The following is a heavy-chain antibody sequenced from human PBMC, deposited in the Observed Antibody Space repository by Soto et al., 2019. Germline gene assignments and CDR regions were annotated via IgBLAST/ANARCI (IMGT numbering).Heavy chain of an antibody. CDR1: GYTFTSYG. J-gene: IGHJ4*02. CDR3: AKDLGYCISTSCQEDYFDY. CDR2: ISAYNGNT. Sequence: ASVKVSCKASGYTFTSYGISWVRQAPGQGLEWMGWISAYNGNTNYAQKLQGRVTMTTDTSTSTAYMELRSLRAEDTAVYYCAKDLGYCISTSCQEDYFDYWGQGTLVTVSS. V-gene: IGHV1-18*01. D-gene: IGHD2-2*01.